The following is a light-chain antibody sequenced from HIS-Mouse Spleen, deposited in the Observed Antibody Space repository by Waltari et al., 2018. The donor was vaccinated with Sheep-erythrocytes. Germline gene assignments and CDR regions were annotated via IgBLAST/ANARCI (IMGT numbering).Light chain of an antibody. CDR3: QAWDSSTAV. Sequence: SYELTQPPSVSVSPGQTASITCSGDKLGDKYACWYQQKPGQSPVLVIYHDSKRPSGIPARFSAANSGNTATLTISGTQAMDEADYYCQAWDSSTAVFGGGTKLTVL. J-gene: IGLJ2*01. V-gene: IGLV3-1*01. CDR1: KLGDKY. CDR2: HDS.